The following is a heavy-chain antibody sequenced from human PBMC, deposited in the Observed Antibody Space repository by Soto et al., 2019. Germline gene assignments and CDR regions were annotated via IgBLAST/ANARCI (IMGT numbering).Heavy chain of an antibody. J-gene: IGHJ4*02. V-gene: IGHV1-18*01. Sequence: QVQLVQSGTEVKQPGASVKVSCKASGYIFPSYGISWVRQAPGQGLEWMGWISAYNGNTNYAQKLQGRVTMTTDTSTSTANMELRSLRSDDTAVYYCTRDGGSYRGDYWGQGTLVTVSS. CDR1: GYIFPSYG. CDR2: ISAYNGNT. CDR3: TRDGGSYRGDY. D-gene: IGHD1-26*01.